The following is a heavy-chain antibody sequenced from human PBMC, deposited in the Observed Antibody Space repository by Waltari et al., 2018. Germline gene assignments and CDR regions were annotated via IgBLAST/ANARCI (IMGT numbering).Heavy chain of an antibody. V-gene: IGHV3-43*01. J-gene: IGHJ4*02. CDR3: AGGGASSGYYFSLDY. D-gene: IGHD3-22*01. CDR2: ISWDGGST. Sequence: EVQLVESGGVVVQPGGSLRLPCAASGFTFADYTMHWVRQAPGKGLEWVSLISWDGGSTYYADSVKGRFTISRDNSKNSLYLQMNSLRTEDTALYYCAGGGASSGYYFSLDYWGQGTLVTVSS. CDR1: GFTFADYT.